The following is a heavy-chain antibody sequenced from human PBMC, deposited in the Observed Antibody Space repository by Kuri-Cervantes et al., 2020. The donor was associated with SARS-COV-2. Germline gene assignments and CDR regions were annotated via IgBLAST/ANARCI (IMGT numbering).Heavy chain of an antibody. CDR1: GYTFTGYY. CDR2: INPNSGDT. Sequence: ASVKVSCKASGYTFTGYYMHCVRQAPGQGLEWVGWINPNSGDTNYAQKFQGRVTMTRDTSISKANMELSRLRSDDTAVYYCARDGSATVSTLFDYWGQGTLVTVSS. D-gene: IGHD4-11*01. V-gene: IGHV1-2*02. CDR3: ARDGSATVSTLFDY. J-gene: IGHJ4*02.